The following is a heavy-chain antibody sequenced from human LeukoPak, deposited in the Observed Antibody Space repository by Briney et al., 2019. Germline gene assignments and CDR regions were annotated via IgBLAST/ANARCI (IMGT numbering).Heavy chain of an antibody. CDR1: GFTFSKYW. CDR2: INTDGTVT. J-gene: IGHJ4*02. Sequence: GGSLGLSCAASGFTFSKYWMLWVRQAPGKGLESVSRINTDGTVTTYADSVKGRFTVSRDNADNTMFLQMNSVRDEDTAVYYCATKQWLAPPPDSWGQGTPVTVSS. D-gene: IGHD6-19*01. V-gene: IGHV3-74*01. CDR3: ATKQWLAPPPDS.